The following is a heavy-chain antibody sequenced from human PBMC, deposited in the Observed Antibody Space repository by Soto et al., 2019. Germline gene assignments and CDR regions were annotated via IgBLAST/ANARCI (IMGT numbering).Heavy chain of an antibody. CDR1: GGSISSYY. V-gene: IGHV4-59*01. Sequence: SETLSLTCTVSGGSISSYYWSWIRQPPGKGLEWIGYIYYSGSTNYNPSLKSRVTIAVDTSKNQFSLKLSSVTAADTAVYYCARWLQFGYYYYYMDVWGKGTTVTVSS. CDR3: ARWLQFGYYYYYMDV. D-gene: IGHD5-12*01. J-gene: IGHJ6*03. CDR2: IYYSGST.